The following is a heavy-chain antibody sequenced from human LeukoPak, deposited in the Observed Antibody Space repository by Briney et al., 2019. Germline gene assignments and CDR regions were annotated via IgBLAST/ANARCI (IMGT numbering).Heavy chain of an antibody. CDR3: ARDTSTAVTPISYAFDV. V-gene: IGHV1-69*13. J-gene: IGHJ3*01. Sequence: GASVKVSCKASGGTFSSYAISRVRQGPGQGLEWVGGIIPIFGTANYAQKFQGRVTITADESTSTAYMELSSLGSEDTAVYYCARDTSTAVTPISYAFDVWGQGTMVTVSS. CDR2: IIPIFGTA. D-gene: IGHD4-23*01. CDR1: GGTFSSYA.